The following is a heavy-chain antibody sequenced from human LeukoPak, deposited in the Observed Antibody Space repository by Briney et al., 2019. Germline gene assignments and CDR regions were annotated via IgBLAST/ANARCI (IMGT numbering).Heavy chain of an antibody. D-gene: IGHD4-17*01. V-gene: IGHV1-8*01. CDR2: MNPNSGNT. CDR1: GYTFTSYD. CDR3: ARDYGDYYYYYMDV. Sequence: ASVKVSCKASGYTFTSYDINWVRQATGQGLEWMGWMNPNSGNTGYAQKFQGRVTMTRNTSISKAYMELSSLRSEDTAVYYCARDYGDYYYYYMDVWGKGTTVTVSS. J-gene: IGHJ6*03.